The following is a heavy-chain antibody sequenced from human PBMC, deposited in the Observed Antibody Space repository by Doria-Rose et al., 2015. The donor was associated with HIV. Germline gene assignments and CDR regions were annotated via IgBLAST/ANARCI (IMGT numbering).Heavy chain of an antibody. V-gene: IGHV1-3*01. CDR3: ARIHSLSSSSLGH. Sequence: KPGASVTVSCKTSGYPFSAYAIHWVRQAPGHRLEWMGWLNVGNGDTRYSRKFQDRVTITSDTSANTGYMALSSLRSEDTAVYYCARIHSLSSSSLGHWGQGTLVTVST. J-gene: IGHJ4*02. CDR2: LNVGNGDT. CDR1: GYPFSAYA. D-gene: IGHD6-13*01.